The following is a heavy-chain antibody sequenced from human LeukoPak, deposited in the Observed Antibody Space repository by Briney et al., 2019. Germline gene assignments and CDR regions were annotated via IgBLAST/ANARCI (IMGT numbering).Heavy chain of an antibody. CDR2: INHSGST. CDR3: ARGPALGYYSSSPDYFDY. Sequence: SETLSLTCAVYGGSFSGYYWSWIRQPPGKGLEWIGEINHSGSTNYNPSLKSRVTISVDTSKNQFSLKLSSVTAADTAVYYCARGPALGYYSSSPDYFDYWGQGTLVTVSS. V-gene: IGHV4-34*01. J-gene: IGHJ4*02. CDR1: GGSFSGYY. D-gene: IGHD6-13*01.